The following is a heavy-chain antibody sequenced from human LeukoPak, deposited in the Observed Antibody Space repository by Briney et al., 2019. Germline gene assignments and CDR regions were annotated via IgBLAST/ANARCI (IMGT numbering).Heavy chain of an antibody. CDR3: AKEGDYYGSGAFTYYFDF. CDR2: TSNSGYNT. Sequence: SGGSLRLSCAVSGFTFDIFAMGWVRQAPGKGLEWVSSTSNSGYNTYYADSAKGRFTISRDNSKNTLFLQMNGLRADDTAIYYCAKEGDYYGSGAFTYYFDFWGQGTLVTVSS. CDR1: GFTFDIFA. J-gene: IGHJ4*02. V-gene: IGHV3-23*01. D-gene: IGHD3-10*01.